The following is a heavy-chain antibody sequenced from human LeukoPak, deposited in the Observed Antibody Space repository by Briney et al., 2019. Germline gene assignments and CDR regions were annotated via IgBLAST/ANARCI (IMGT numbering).Heavy chain of an antibody. J-gene: IGHJ4*02. CDR2: ISSSAGPI. D-gene: IGHD5-24*01. CDR3: ARVRMGTTDN. CDR1: GFTFSSYE. Sequence: GGSLRLSCAASGFTFSSYEMNWVRQAPGKGLEWVSYISSSAGPIYYADSVRGRFTISRDNDKKSLYLQMNNLRVEDTAVYYCARVRMGTTDNWGQGTLVTVSS. V-gene: IGHV3-48*03.